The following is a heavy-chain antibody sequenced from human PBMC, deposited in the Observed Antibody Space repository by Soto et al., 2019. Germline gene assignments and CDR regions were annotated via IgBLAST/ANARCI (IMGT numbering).Heavy chain of an antibody. J-gene: IGHJ4*02. V-gene: IGHV3-21*01. CDR3: ARLSVGSSEQDY. D-gene: IGHD6-13*01. Sequence: PGESLRLSCAASGFTFSSYSMNWVRQAPGKGLEWVSSISSSSSYIYYADSVKGRFTISRDNAKNSLYLQMNSLRAEDTAVYYCARLSVGSSEQDYWGQGTLVTVSS. CDR1: GFTFSSYS. CDR2: ISSSSSYI.